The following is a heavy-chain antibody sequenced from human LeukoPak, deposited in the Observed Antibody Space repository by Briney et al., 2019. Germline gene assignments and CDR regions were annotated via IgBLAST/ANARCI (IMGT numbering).Heavy chain of an antibody. CDR2: ISTSSSTI. D-gene: IGHD3-10*02. J-gene: IGHJ6*04. CDR1: GFTFSSYS. V-gene: IGHV3-48*01. CDR3: AELGITMIGGV. Sequence: GGSLRLSCAASGFTFSSYSMNWVRQAPGKGLEWLSYISTSSSTIYYADSVKGRFTISRDNSKNTLYLQMNSLRAEDTAVYYCAELGITMIGGVWGKGTTVTISS.